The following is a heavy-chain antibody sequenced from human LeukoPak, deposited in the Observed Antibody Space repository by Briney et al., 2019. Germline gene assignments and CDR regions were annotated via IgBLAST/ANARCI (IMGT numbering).Heavy chain of an antibody. V-gene: IGHV3-21*01. CDR3: AKDRMARFGVSGYFDY. CDR1: GFTFSSYS. D-gene: IGHD3-10*01. Sequence: GGSLRLSCATSGFTFSSYSMNWVRQAPGKGLEWVSSISSSGSYIYYTDSLKGRFTISRDNARNSLYLQMNSLRAEDTAVYYCAKDRMARFGVSGYFDYWGQGTLVTVSS. CDR2: ISSSGSYI. J-gene: IGHJ4*02.